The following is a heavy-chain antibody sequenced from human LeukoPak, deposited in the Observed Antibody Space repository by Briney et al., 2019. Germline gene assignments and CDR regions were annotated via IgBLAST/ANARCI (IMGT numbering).Heavy chain of an antibody. J-gene: IGHJ3*02. Sequence: GGSLRLSCAASGFTVRSNYMSWVRQAPGKGLEWVSDIYSGGSTYYADSVKGRFTISRDKSKNTLYLQMNSLRAEDTAVYYCASGSTGIAAAGGDAFDIWGQGTMVTVSS. V-gene: IGHV3-53*01. CDR3: ASGSTGIAAAGGDAFDI. CDR1: GFTVRSNY. D-gene: IGHD6-13*01. CDR2: IYSGGST.